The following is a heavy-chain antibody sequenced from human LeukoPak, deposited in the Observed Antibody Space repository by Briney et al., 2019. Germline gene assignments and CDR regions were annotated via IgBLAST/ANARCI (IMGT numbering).Heavy chain of an antibody. CDR2: IKQDGTEE. V-gene: IGHV3-7*01. D-gene: IGHD2-15*01. CDR3: ATLLGCSGATCY. CDR1: GFTFSSYW. Sequence: GGSLRLSCAASGFTFSSYWMSWVRQAPGKGLEWVDNIKQDGTEEYYVDSVKGRFTISRDNAKNSLYLQMNNLRAEDTAVYYCATLLGCSGATCYWGQGTLVTVSS. J-gene: IGHJ4*02.